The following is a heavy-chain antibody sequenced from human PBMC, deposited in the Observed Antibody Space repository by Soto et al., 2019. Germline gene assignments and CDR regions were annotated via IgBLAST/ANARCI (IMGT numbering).Heavy chain of an antibody. Sequence: ASVKVSCKASGYTFTSYGISWVRQAPGQGLEWMGWISAYNGNTNYAQKLQGRVTMTTDTSTSTAYMELRSLRSDDTAVYYCARDRAAAGTGSSDYWGQGTLVTVSS. CDR1: GYTFTSYG. CDR3: ARDRAAAGTGSSDY. D-gene: IGHD6-13*01. CDR2: ISAYNGNT. J-gene: IGHJ4*02. V-gene: IGHV1-18*04.